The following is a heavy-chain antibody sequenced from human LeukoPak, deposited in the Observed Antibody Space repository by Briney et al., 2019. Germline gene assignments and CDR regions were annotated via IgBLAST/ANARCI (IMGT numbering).Heavy chain of an antibody. D-gene: IGHD3-10*01. CDR2: IYFDGSNS. V-gene: IGHV3-30*02. CDR3: VRDRGLLPAKYFDF. Sequence: GGSLRLSCAASGFSFGFYGMHWVRQAPGKGLEWVTYIYFDGSNSYYADSVQGRFTISRDNSKNTLSLQMNSLRAEDTALYYCVRDRGLLPAKYFDFWGQGTLVIVSS. J-gene: IGHJ4*02. CDR1: GFSFGFYG.